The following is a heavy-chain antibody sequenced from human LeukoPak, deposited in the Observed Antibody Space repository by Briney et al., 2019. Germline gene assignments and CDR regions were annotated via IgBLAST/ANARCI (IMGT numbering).Heavy chain of an antibody. J-gene: IGHJ6*03. CDR3: ARVDRYHYYLDV. CDR1: GGTFSSYS. V-gene: IGHV1-69*05. CDR2: IMPLFNTA. Sequence: SVKVSCKASGGTFSSYSITWVRQAPGQGLEWMGGIMPLFNTANYAQQFQGRVTITTDESTSTAYMELSSLRFEDTAMYYCARVDRYHYYLDVWGKETTVTVSS.